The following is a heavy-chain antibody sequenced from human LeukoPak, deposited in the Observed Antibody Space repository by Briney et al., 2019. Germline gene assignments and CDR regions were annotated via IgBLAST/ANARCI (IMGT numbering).Heavy chain of an antibody. J-gene: IGHJ4*02. Sequence: SETLSLTCAVYGGSLSGFYWSWIRQSPGKGLEWIGEINQSGSTNYNPSLKSRVTISVDTSKNQFSLKPSSVTAADTAVYYCARVVEPIAYFDYWGQGTLVTVSS. CDR3: ARVVEPIAYFDY. CDR2: INQSGST. D-gene: IGHD1-1*01. V-gene: IGHV4-34*01. CDR1: GGSLSGFY.